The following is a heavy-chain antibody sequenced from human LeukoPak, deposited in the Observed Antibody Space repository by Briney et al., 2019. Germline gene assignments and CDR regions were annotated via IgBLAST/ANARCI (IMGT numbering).Heavy chain of an antibody. CDR1: GGSISGYY. J-gene: IGHJ4*02. CDR2: IYYNGTT. V-gene: IGHV4-59*08. Sequence: PSETLSLTCTVSGGSISGYYWSWIRQPPGKGLEWIGYIYYNGTTNYNPFLKSRVTISVDTSKNHFSLNLSSVTAADTAVYYCARHPPNVYGALNLDYWGQGTLVIVSS. CDR3: ARHPPNVYGALNLDY. D-gene: IGHD4-17*01.